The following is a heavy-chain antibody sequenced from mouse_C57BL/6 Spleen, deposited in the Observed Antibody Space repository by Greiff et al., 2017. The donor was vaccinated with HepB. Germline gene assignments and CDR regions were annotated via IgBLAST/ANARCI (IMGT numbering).Heavy chain of an antibody. V-gene: IGHV1-76*01. Sequence: QVQLKESGAELVRPGASVKLSCKASGYTFTDYYINWVKQRPGQGLEWIARIYPGSGNTYYNEKFKGKATLTAEKSSSTAYMQLSSLTSEDSAVYFCARNLLGGFAYWGQGTLVTVSA. CDR2: IYPGSGNT. CDR1: GYTFTDYY. D-gene: IGHD1-1*01. CDR3: ARNLLGGFAY. J-gene: IGHJ3*01.